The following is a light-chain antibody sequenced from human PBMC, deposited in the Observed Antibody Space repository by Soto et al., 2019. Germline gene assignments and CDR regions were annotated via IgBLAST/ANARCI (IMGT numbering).Light chain of an antibody. J-gene: IGKJ1*01. CDR3: QQYGSSGT. Sequence: EIVLTQSPGPLSLSPGERATPSCRASQSVSNNYLAWYQQKPGQAPRILIYGASNRATGIPDRFSGGGSGTVFTLTISRLEPEYVAVYYCQQYGSSGTLGQGTKVDIK. V-gene: IGKV3-20*01. CDR2: GAS. CDR1: QSVSNNY.